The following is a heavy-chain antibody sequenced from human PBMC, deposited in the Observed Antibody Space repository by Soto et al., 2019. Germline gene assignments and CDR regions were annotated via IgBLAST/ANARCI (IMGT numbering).Heavy chain of an antibody. CDR1: GGTFSSYA. CDR3: ARDSVVVVPDGGWEWRDV. CDR2: IIPIFGTA. D-gene: IGHD2-2*01. J-gene: IGHJ6*02. V-gene: IGHV1-69*01. Sequence: QVQLVQSGAEVKKPGSSVKVSCKASGGTFSSYAISWVRQAPGQGLEWMGGIIPIFGTANYAQKFQGRDTVTADESTSTSYMALSSLSSEDTAVYYCARDSVVVVPDGGWEWRDVWGQGTTFTVSS.